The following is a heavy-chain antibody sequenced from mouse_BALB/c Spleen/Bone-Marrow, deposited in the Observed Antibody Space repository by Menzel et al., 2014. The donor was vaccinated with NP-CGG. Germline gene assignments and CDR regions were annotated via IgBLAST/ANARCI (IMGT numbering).Heavy chain of an antibody. Sequence: QVTLKVCGPGILQPSQPLSLTCSFSGFSLSTSGMGVGWIRQPSGKGLEWLAHIWWDDDKRYNPALKSRLTISKDTSSNQVFLEIASVDTADTATYYCARIYYDTGFAYWGQGTLVTVSA. CDR2: IWWDDDK. CDR1: GFSLSTSGMG. V-gene: IGHV8-8*01. D-gene: IGHD2-4*01. CDR3: ARIYYDTGFAY. J-gene: IGHJ3*01.